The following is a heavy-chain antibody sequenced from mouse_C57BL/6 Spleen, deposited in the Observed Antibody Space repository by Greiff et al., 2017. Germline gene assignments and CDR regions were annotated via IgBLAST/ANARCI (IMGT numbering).Heavy chain of an antibody. J-gene: IGHJ4*01. CDR2: ISDGGSYT. Sequence: EVQRVESGGGLVKPGGSLKLSCAASGFTFSSYAMSWVRQTPEKRLEWVATISDGGSYTYYPDNVKGRFTISRDNAKNNLYLQMSHLKSEDTAMYYCASYYYGSSYVGAMDYWGQGTSVTVSS. V-gene: IGHV5-4*01. D-gene: IGHD1-1*01. CDR3: ASYYYGSSYVGAMDY. CDR1: GFTFSSYA.